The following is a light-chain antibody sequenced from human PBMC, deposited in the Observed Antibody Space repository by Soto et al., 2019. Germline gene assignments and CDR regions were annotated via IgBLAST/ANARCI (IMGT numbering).Light chain of an antibody. CDR3: ASYTSSNIYV. J-gene: IGLJ1*01. Sequence: QSFLTQPASVSGSPGQSITISCTGTGRDVGGYKYVSWYQHHPGKAPKVMIYEVSNRPSGVSHRFSASKSGNTASLTISGLQAEDEADYYCASYTSSNIYVFGTGTKVTVL. CDR2: EVS. CDR1: GRDVGGYKY. V-gene: IGLV2-14*01.